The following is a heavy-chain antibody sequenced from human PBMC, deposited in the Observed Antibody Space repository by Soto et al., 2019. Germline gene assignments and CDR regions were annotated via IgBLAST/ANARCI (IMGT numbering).Heavy chain of an antibody. CDR1: GFTFSSFG. CDR2: IWYDGSKK. D-gene: IGHD3-16*01. V-gene: IGHV3-33*01. CDR3: ARDPAVSHGGFYYDH. J-gene: IGHJ4*02. Sequence: GGSLRLSCAASGFTFSSFGFHWVRQAPGKGLEWVAVIWYDGSKKYYSDSVKGRFTVSRDNSKNTLYLQMNSLRAEDTAVYYCARDPAVSHGGFYYDHWGPGTLVTVSS.